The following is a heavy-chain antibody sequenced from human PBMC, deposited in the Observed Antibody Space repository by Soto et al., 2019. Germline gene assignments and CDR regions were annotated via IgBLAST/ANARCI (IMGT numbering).Heavy chain of an antibody. CDR3: AREGSRPYYYYGMDV. CDR1: GYTFTTYG. CDR2: ISTYNGDT. Sequence: QVQLVQSGAEVKKPGASVKVYCKASGYTFTTYGISWVRQAPGQGLEWMGWISTYNGDTDYAQNLQGRVTMTTDTSTTTAYMELRSLRSDDTAVYYCAREGSRPYYYYGMDVWGQGTTVTVSS. J-gene: IGHJ6*02. D-gene: IGHD2-15*01. V-gene: IGHV1-18*01.